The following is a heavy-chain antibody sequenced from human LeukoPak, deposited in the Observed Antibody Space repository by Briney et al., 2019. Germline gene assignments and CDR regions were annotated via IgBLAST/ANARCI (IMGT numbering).Heavy chain of an antibody. D-gene: IGHD2-21*02. CDR1: GFTFSSYG. V-gene: IGHV3-30*18. J-gene: IGHJ4*02. CDR2: ISYDGRTK. Sequence: VQPGRSLRLSCAASGFTFSSYGMHRVRQAPGKGLEWVAVISYDGRTKYYADSMNGRFSISRDNSKNTLYLQMNSLRAEDTAVYYCAKAGHCGGDCYSIMDYWGQGTLVTVSS. CDR3: AKAGHCGGDCYSIMDY.